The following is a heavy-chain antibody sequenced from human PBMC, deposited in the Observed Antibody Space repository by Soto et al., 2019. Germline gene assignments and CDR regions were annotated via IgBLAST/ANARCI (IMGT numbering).Heavy chain of an antibody. CDR3: ARDRGPSSGYYPYWFDP. Sequence: QVQLVQSGAEVKQPGSSVKVSCKASGGTFSSYAISWVRQAPGQGLEWMGEIIPIFGTANYAQKSQGRVTLTADESTSTAYMELSSLRSEDTAVYYCARDRGPSSGYYPYWFDPWGQGTLVTVSS. CDR2: IIPIFGTA. J-gene: IGHJ5*02. D-gene: IGHD3-22*01. CDR1: GGTFSSYA. V-gene: IGHV1-69*12.